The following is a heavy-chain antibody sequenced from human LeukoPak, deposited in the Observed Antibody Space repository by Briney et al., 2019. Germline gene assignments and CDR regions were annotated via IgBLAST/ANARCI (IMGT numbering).Heavy chain of an antibody. CDR3: ARRAAAGTGLDYYYYGMDV. J-gene: IGHJ6*04. V-gene: IGHV3-30*04. CDR2: ISYDGSNK. CDR1: GFTFSSYA. D-gene: IGHD6-13*01. Sequence: GESLRLSCAASGFTFSSYAMHWVRQAPGKGLEWVAVISYDGSNKYYADSVKGRFTISRDNSKNTLYLQMNSLRAEDTAVYYCARRAAAGTGLDYYYYGMDVWGKGTTVTVSS.